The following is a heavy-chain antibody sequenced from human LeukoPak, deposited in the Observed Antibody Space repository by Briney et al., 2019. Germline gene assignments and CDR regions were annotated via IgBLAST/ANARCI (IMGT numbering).Heavy chain of an antibody. J-gene: IGHJ6*02. CDR2: IYHSGST. CDR1: GFTFSSYA. CDR3: AGDMGRVGGAQLPYGMDV. D-gene: IGHD3-16*01. V-gene: IGHV4-4*02. Sequence: SLRLSCAASGFTFSSYAMHWVRQAPGKGLEWIGEIYHSGSTNYNPSLKSRVTISVDKSKNQFSLKLSSVTAADTAVYYCAGDMGRVGGAQLPYGMDVWGQGTTVTVSS.